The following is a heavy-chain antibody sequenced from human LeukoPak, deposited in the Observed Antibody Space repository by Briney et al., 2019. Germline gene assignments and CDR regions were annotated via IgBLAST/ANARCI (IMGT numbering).Heavy chain of an antibody. CDR1: GFTFSDYA. CDR3: AREMTIITYSFDS. J-gene: IGHJ4*02. Sequence: GGSLRLSCAPSGFTFSDYAMSWVRQAPGKGLEWVSAISETGGTIHYADSVRGRFIISRDNSKNTLYLQMNSLRAEDTAVYYCAREMTIITYSFDSWGQGTLVTVSS. D-gene: IGHD5-24*01. CDR2: ISETGGTI. V-gene: IGHV3-23*01.